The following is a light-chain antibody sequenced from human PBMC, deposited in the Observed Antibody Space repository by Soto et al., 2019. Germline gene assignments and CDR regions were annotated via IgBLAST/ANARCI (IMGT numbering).Light chain of an antibody. CDR2: GNS. J-gene: IGLJ3*02. V-gene: IGLV1-40*01. CDR3: QSYDSSLSWV. Sequence: QSVLTQPPSVSGAPGQRVTISCTGSSSNIGTGYEVHWYQQLPGTAPKLLISGNSNRPSGVPDRFSGSKSGTSASLAIAGLQAEDEADSYCQSYDSSLSWVFGGGTKLTVL. CDR1: SSNIGTGYE.